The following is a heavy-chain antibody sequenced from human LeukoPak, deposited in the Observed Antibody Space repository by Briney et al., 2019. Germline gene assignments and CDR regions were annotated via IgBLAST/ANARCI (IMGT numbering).Heavy chain of an antibody. CDR1: GYTFTGYF. CDR2: ILPNTGGT. J-gene: IGHJ4*02. Sequence: AAVKVSCKASGYTFTGYFLHWVRQAPGQGLEWMGWILPNTGGTHYAQKFQGRVTVTRDTSISTAYMEVSRLTSADTAVYNCARGFRDFWRGYHSTIDYWGQGTLVTVSS. D-gene: IGHD3-3*01. CDR3: ARGFRDFWRGYHSTIDY. V-gene: IGHV1-2*02.